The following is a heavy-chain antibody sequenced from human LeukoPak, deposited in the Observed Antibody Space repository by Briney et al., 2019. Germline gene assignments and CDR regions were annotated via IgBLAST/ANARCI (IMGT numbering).Heavy chain of an antibody. V-gene: IGHV3-20*04. CDR2: INWNGGST. CDR1: GFTFSSYG. CDR3: ARSWWELRGVFDY. J-gene: IGHJ4*02. Sequence: GGTLRLSCAASGFTFSSYGMSWVRQAPGKGLEWVSGINWNGGSTGYADSVKGRFTISRDNAKNSLYLQMNSLRAEDTALYYCARSWWELRGVFDYWGQGTLVTVSS. D-gene: IGHD1-26*01.